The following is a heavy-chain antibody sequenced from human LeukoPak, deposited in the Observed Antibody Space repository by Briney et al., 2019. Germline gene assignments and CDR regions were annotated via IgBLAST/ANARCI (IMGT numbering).Heavy chain of an antibody. J-gene: IGHJ4*02. D-gene: IGHD3-10*01. CDR1: GFTVSSNY. CDR3: ARKLWFGEPCCYFDY. CDR2: ISSSSSYI. V-gene: IGHV3-21*01. Sequence: PGGSLRLSCAASGFTVSSNYMSWVRQAPGKGLEWVSSISSSSSYIYYADSVKGRFTISRDNAKNSLHLQMNSLRAEDTAVYYCARKLWFGEPCCYFDYWGQGTLVTVSS.